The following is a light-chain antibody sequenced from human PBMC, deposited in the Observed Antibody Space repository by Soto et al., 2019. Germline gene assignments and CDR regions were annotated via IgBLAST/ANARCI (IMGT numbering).Light chain of an antibody. CDR1: QSISSF. V-gene: IGKV3-11*01. CDR3: QQRSHWLYT. J-gene: IGKJ2*01. Sequence: IVLTQSPATLSLSPGQRATLSCRASQSISSFLAWYQQKPGQAPGLLIYDASNRATGIPARFSGSGSGTDFTLTISSLEPEDFAVYYCQQRSHWLYTFGQGTKLEIK. CDR2: DAS.